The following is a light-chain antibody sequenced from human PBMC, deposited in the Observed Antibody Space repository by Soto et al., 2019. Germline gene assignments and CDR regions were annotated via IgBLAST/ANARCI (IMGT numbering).Light chain of an antibody. V-gene: IGLV2-8*01. CDR2: EVS. CDR1: SSDIGAYNY. Sequence: QSALTQPPSASGSPGQSVTISRTGTSSDIGAYNYVSWYQQHPGKAPKLMIYEVSKQPSGVPDRCSGSKSGNTASLTVSGLQAEDEADYCCTSHAGSVKLVFGGGTQLAVL. J-gene: IGLJ2*01. CDR3: TSHAGSVKLV.